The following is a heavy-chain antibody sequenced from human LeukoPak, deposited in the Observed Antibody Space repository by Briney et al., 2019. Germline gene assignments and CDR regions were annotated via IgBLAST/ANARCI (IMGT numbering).Heavy chain of an antibody. CDR1: GFTFSSYA. CDR3: TRDTGCSGGTCYSFYDY. V-gene: IGHV3-23*01. D-gene: IGHD2-15*01. Sequence: PGGSLRLSCAASGFTFSSYAMSWVRQAPGKGLEWVSVISGSDDSTYYADSVKGRFTISRDNAKNSLYLQMNSLRAEDTAVYYCTRDTGCSGGTCYSFYDYWGQGTLVTVSS. CDR2: ISGSDDST. J-gene: IGHJ4*02.